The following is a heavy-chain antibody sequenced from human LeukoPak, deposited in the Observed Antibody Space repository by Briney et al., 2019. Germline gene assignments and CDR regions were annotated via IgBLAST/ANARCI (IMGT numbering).Heavy chain of an antibody. V-gene: IGHV3-53*01. D-gene: IGHD4-17*01. Sequence: PGGSLRLSCAASGFTVSDNYMSWVRQAPGKGLEWVSIIYTGGRTSYAASGKGRFSISRDQSKNTIYLQMNNLRLEDKAFYYCARAVSTVEGIDWIDPWGQGTLVIVSS. CDR2: IYTGGRT. CDR3: ARAVSTVEGIDWIDP. J-gene: IGHJ5*02. CDR1: GFTVSDNY.